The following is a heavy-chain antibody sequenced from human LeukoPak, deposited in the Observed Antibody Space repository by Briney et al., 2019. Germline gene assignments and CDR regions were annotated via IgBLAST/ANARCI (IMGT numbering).Heavy chain of an antibody. CDR1: GGSFRGYY. D-gene: IGHD6-13*01. Sequence: SETLSLTCAVYGGSFRGYYWSWIRQPPGKGLEWIGEINHSGSTNYNSSLKSRVTISVDTSKNQFSLKLSSVTAADTAVYYCAIGGAAADPFDYWGQGTLVTVSS. CDR3: AIGGAAADPFDY. J-gene: IGHJ4*02. V-gene: IGHV4-34*01. CDR2: INHSGST.